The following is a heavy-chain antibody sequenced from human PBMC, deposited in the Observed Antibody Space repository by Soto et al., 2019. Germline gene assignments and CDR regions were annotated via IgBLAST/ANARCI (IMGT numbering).Heavy chain of an antibody. J-gene: IGHJ4*02. CDR1: GFTFSDYS. CDR2: ISGSVGST. Sequence: PGGSLRLSWAASGFTFSDYSRSWIRQAQGKGLEWVSAISGSVGSTYYADSVKGRFTISIDNSKNTLYLQMNNLRAEDTAVYYCASPPPSYYYDSSGYFAYWGQGTLVTVS. D-gene: IGHD3-22*01. CDR3: ASPPPSYYYDSSGYFAY. V-gene: IGHV3-23*01.